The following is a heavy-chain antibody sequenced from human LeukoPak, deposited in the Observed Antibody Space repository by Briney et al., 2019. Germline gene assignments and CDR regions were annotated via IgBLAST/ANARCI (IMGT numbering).Heavy chain of an antibody. CDR2: ISYDGSIN. Sequence: PGGSLRLSCAASGFTFNSYAVHWVRQAPGKGLGWVGVISYDGSINFYAASVKGRFTISRDNSKNTLYLQMNSLRAEDSALYFCARDRRYCGGGSCYFDYFFDYWGQGTLVTVSS. D-gene: IGHD2-15*01. CDR3: ARDRRYCGGGSCYFDYFFDY. V-gene: IGHV3-30-3*01. CDR1: GFTFNSYA. J-gene: IGHJ4*02.